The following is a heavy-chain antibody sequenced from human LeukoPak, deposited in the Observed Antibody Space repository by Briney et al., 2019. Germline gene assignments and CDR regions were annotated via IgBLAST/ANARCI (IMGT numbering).Heavy chain of an antibody. CDR3: ARGTRSIAAAATRVYYFDY. Sequence: PAVNVSCKASGGTFSSYAISWVRQAPGQGLEWMGRIIPIFGTANYAQKLQGRVTITTDESTSTAYTELISLRSEDTTVYYCARGTRSIAAAATRVYYFDYWGQGTLVTVSS. CDR1: GGTFSSYA. D-gene: IGHD6-13*01. V-gene: IGHV1-69*05. CDR2: IIPIFGTA. J-gene: IGHJ4*02.